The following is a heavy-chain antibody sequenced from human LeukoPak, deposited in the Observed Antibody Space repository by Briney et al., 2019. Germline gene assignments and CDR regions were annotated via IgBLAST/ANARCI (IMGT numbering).Heavy chain of an antibody. CDR3: ARDLMYSNTWRFDP. J-gene: IGHJ5*02. CDR2: IWNDGSNK. CDR1: GFTFSTYG. D-gene: IGHD6-13*01. Sequence: PGRSLRLSCAASGFTFSTYGMHWVRQAPGKGLEWVAFIWNDGSNKYYVESVKGRFTISRDNSKNTLYLQMNSLRAEDTAVYYCARDLMYSNTWRFDPWGQGTLVTVSS. V-gene: IGHV3-33*08.